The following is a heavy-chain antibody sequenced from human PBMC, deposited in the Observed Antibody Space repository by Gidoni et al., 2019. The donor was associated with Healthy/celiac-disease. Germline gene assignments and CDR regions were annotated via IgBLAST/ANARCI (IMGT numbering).Heavy chain of an antibody. J-gene: IGHJ4*02. CDR2: INPNSGGT. CDR3: ARMSRVKLVVVAATPDY. CDR1: GYTFTGYY. D-gene: IGHD2-15*01. Sequence: QVQLVQSGAEVKKPGASVKVSCKASGYTFTGYYMHWVRQAPGQGLEWMGWINPNSGGTNYAQKFQGRVTMTRDTSISTAYMELSRLRSDDTAVYYCARMSRVKLVVVAATPDYWGQGTLVTVSS. V-gene: IGHV1-2*02.